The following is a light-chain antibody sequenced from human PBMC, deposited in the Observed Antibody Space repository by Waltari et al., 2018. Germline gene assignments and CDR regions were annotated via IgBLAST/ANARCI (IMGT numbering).Light chain of an antibody. CDR1: QSVTRA. Sequence: EIVLTQSPGTLSLSQGESATPSCRTSQSVTRALAWYQQKPGQAPRLLIYGASNRATGIPDRFSGSGSGTDFSLTISSLEPEDFAVYYCQHYLRLPVTFGQGTKVEVK. V-gene: IGKV3-20*01. CDR3: QHYLRLPVT. J-gene: IGKJ1*01. CDR2: GAS.